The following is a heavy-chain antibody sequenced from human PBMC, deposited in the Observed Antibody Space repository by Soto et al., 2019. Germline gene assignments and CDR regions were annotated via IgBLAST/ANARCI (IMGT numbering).Heavy chain of an antibody. CDR3: AKDLPRSASWELLGDY. CDR1: GFTFSSYA. V-gene: IGHV3-23*01. D-gene: IGHD1-26*01. J-gene: IGHJ4*02. Sequence: GGSLRLSCAASGFTFSSYAMSWVRQAPGKGLEWVSAISGSGGSTYYADSVKGRFTISRDNSKNTLYLQMNSLRAEDTAVYYCAKDLPRSASWELLGDYWGQGTLVTVSS. CDR2: ISGSGGST.